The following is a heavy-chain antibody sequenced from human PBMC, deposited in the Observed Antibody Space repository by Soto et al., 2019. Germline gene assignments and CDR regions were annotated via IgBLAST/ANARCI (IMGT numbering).Heavy chain of an antibody. CDR1: GFTFSSYA. V-gene: IGHV3-48*01. D-gene: IGHD3-22*01. CDR2: ISSSSSTI. CDR3: ARDSYDSSGYWGY. Sequence: GGSLRLSCAASGFTFSSYAMSWVRQAPGKGLEWVSYISSSSSTIYYADSVKGRFTISRDNAKNSLYLQMNSLRAEDTAVYYCARDSYDSSGYWGYWGQGTLVTVSS. J-gene: IGHJ4*02.